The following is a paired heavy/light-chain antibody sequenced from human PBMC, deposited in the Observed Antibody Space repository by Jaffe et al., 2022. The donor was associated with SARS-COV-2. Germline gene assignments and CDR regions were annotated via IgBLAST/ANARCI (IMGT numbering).Light chain of an antibody. CDR1: SSDVGGYNY. V-gene: IGLV2-14*01. CDR2: EVS. Sequence: QSALTQPASVSGSPGQSITISCTGTSSDVGGYNYVSWYQQHPGKAPKLMIYEVSNRPSGVPDRFSGSKSGNTASLTISGLQAEDEADYYCSSYTSSSTLRVFGGGTKLTVL. J-gene: IGLJ3*02. CDR3: SSYTSSSTLRV.
Heavy chain of an antibody. CDR3: ARDSSSGWYHVDY. CDR2: ISSSGSTI. J-gene: IGHJ4*02. CDR1: GFTFSDYY. V-gene: IGHV3-11*01. Sequence: QVQLVESGGGLVKPGGSLRLSCAASGFTFSDYYMSWIRQAPGKGLEWVSYISSSGSTIYYADSVKGRFTISRDNAKNSLYLQMNSLRAEDTAVYYCARDSSSGWYHVDYWGQGTLVTVSS. D-gene: IGHD6-19*01.